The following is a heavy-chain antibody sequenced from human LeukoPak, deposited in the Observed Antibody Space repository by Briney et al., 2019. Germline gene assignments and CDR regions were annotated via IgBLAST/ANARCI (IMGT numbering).Heavy chain of an antibody. CDR3: ARATWGSYFDY. D-gene: IGHD3-16*01. CDR2: INSDGYST. Sequence: PGGSLRLSCAASGFTFSGYWMHCVRQAPGKGLVWVSRINSDGYSTSYADSVKGRFTISRDNAKNTLYLQMNSLRAEDTAVYYCARATWGSYFDYWGQGTLVTVSS. J-gene: IGHJ4*02. CDR1: GFTFSGYW. V-gene: IGHV3-74*01.